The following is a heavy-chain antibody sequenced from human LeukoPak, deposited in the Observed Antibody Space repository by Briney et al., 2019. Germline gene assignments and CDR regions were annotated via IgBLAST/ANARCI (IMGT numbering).Heavy chain of an antibody. J-gene: IGHJ4*02. Sequence: GGSLRLPCTGSGFTFGDYAMSCVRQAPGKGLEWVGFIRSKSYGGTTECAASVKGRFTISRDDSISIAYLQMNSLKTEDTAVYYCTRDPQIDYWGQGTLVTVSS. V-gene: IGHV3-49*04. CDR1: GFTFGDYA. CDR2: IRSKSYGGTT. CDR3: TRDPQIDY.